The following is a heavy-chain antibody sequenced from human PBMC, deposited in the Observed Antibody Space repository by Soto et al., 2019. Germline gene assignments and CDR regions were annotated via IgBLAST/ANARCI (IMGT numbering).Heavy chain of an antibody. CDR3: ARGLNYDVLIGLDY. Sequence: GGSLRLSCAASGFTFDDYGMSWVRQAPGKGLEWVSGINWNGGSTAYADSVKGRFTISRDSAEDSLYLQMNSLRAEDTAFYYCARGLNYDVLIGLDYWGQGTMVTVSS. D-gene: IGHD3-9*01. CDR2: INWNGGST. J-gene: IGHJ4*03. CDR1: GFTFDDYG. V-gene: IGHV3-20*04.